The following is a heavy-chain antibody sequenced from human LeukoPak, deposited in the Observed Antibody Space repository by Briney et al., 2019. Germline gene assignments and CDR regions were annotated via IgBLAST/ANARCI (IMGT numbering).Heavy chain of an antibody. V-gene: IGHV3-7*01. CDR2: IKQDGSEK. J-gene: IGHJ3*02. CDR1: EFTFFTYW. D-gene: IGHD3-16*01. Sequence: PGGSLRLSCAASEFTFFTYWMTWVRQAPGKGLEWVANIKQDGSEKYYVDSVKGRFTISRDNSKNTLYLQMNSLRAEDTAVYYCANELIGGGDAFDIWGQGTMVTVSS. CDR3: ANELIGGGDAFDI.